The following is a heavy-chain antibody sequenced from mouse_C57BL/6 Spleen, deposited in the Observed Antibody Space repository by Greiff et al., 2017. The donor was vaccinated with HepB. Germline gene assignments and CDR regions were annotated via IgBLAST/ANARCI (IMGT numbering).Heavy chain of an antibody. Sequence: VQLQQSGAELVMPGASVKLSCKASGYTFTSYWMHWVKQRPGQGLEWIGEIDPSDSYTNYNQKFKGKSTLTVDKSSSTAYMQLSSLTSEDSAVYYCARHPYFDYWGQGTTLTVSS. V-gene: IGHV1-69*01. CDR1: GYTFTSYW. CDR2: IDPSDSYT. J-gene: IGHJ2*01. CDR3: ARHPYFDY.